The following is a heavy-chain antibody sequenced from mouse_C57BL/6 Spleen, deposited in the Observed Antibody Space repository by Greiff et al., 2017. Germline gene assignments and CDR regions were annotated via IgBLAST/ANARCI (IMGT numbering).Heavy chain of an antibody. Sequence: VHLVESGAELVKPGASVKLSCKASGYTFTEYTIHWVKQRSGQGLEWIGWFYPGSGSIKYNEKFKDKATLTADKSSSTAYMELSRLTSEDSAVYFCARHEEGYDHALFAYWGQGTLVTVSA. D-gene: IGHD2-3*01. CDR1: GYTFTEYT. J-gene: IGHJ3*01. CDR3: ARHEEGYDHALFAY. V-gene: IGHV1-62-2*01. CDR2: FYPGSGSI.